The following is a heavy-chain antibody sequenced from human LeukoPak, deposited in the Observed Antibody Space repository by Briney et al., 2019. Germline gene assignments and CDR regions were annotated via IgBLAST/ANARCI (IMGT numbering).Heavy chain of an antibody. V-gene: IGHV1-8*01. J-gene: IGHJ4*02. Sequence: ASVKVSCKASGYTFTSYDINWVRQATGQGLEWMGWMNPNSGNTGYAQKFQGRVTMTRNTSINTAYMELSSLRSEDTAVYYCARGLVRWLQLAYWGQGTLVTVSS. CDR1: GYTFTSYD. CDR3: ARGLVRWLQLAY. CDR2: MNPNSGNT. D-gene: IGHD5-24*01.